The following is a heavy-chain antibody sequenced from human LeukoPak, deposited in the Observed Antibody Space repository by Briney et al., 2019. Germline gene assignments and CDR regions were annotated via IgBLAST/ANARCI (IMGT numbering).Heavy chain of an antibody. CDR1: GYTFTSYY. Sequence: GASVKVSCKASGYTFTSYYIHWVRQAPGQGLEWMGLINPNGGSTTYAQKFQGRVTMTRDTSISTAYMELSRLRSDDTAVYYCAREPESSSSFFDYWGQGTLVTVSS. J-gene: IGHJ4*02. CDR2: INPNGGST. CDR3: AREPESSSSFFDY. V-gene: IGHV1-2*02. D-gene: IGHD6-13*01.